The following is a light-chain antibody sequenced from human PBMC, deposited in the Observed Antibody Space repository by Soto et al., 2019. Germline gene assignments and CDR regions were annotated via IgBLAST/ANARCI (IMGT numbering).Light chain of an antibody. CDR2: AAS. CDR3: QQRNSYPGFT. Sequence: DIQLTQSPSFLSASVGDRVTITCRASQGISSYLAWYQHKPGKAPKLLIYAASTLQSGVPSRFSGSGSGTEFTLTISSLQPEDFATYYWQQRNSYPGFTFGPGTKVDIK. CDR1: QGISSY. J-gene: IGKJ3*01. V-gene: IGKV1-9*01.